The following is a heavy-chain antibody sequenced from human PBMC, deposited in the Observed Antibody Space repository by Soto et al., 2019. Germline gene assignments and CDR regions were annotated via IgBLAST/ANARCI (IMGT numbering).Heavy chain of an antibody. CDR2: IYYTGNT. J-gene: IGHJ4*02. Sequence: QVQQQESGPGLVKPSQTLSLTCTVSGGSISSGGTGSYWTWIRQLPGKGLEWIGYIYYTGNTYYNPSLKRRPTISIDTSENQFSLKLTSVTAADTAVYFCASGHDAYKVRYWGQGTLVTVSS. V-gene: IGHV4-31*03. CDR3: ASGHDAYKVRY. D-gene: IGHD1-1*01. CDR1: GGSISSGGTGSY.